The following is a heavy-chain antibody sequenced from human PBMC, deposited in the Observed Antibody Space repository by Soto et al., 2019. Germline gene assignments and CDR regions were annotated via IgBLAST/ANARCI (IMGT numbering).Heavy chain of an antibody. Sequence: VKVSCKASGYTFINHGISWVRQAPGQGLEWMGGIRFYNDNTNYAPKFQGRVTMTTDTSTSTAHMELRSLRSEDTAVYYCARRAAAGTSAFDIWGQGTMVTVSS. CDR2: IRFYNDNT. D-gene: IGHD6-13*01. V-gene: IGHV1-18*01. CDR1: GYTFINHG. CDR3: ARRAAAGTSAFDI. J-gene: IGHJ3*02.